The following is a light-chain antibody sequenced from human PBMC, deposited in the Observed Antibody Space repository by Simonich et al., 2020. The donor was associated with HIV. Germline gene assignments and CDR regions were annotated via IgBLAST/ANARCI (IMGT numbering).Light chain of an antibody. Sequence: QSALTQPASVSGSPGQSITISCTGTRSDVGSFNLVSWYQQYPGKSPKLMIYEVSTRPSGVSTRFSGSKSGNTASLTISGLQAEDEADYYCCSYAGTNTYVFATGTKVTVL. J-gene: IGLJ1*01. CDR3: CSYAGTNTYV. CDR1: RSDVGSFNL. V-gene: IGLV2-23*02. CDR2: EVS.